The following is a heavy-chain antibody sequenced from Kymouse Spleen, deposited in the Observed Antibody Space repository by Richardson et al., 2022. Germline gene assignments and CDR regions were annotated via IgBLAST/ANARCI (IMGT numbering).Heavy chain of an antibody. CDR2: IWYDGSNK. CDR1: GFTFSSYG. CDR3: ARENYDILTGYYNLNWFDP. J-gene: IGHJ5*02. Sequence: QVQLVESGGGVVQPGRSLRLSCAASGFTFSSYGMHWVRQAPGKGLEWVAVIWYDGSNKYYADSVKGRFTISRDNSKNTLYLQMNSLRAEDTAVYYCARENYDILTGYYNLNWFDPWGQGTLVTVSS. V-gene: IGHV3-33*01. D-gene: IGHD3-9*01.